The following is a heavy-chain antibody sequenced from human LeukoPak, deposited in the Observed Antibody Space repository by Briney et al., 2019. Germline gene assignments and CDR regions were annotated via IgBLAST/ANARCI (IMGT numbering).Heavy chain of an antibody. CDR1: GYTFTSYD. CDR2: MNPNSGNT. D-gene: IGHD4/OR15-4a*01. CDR3: ARAQHLGYGDYDAY. J-gene: IGHJ4*02. V-gene: IGHV1-8*01. Sequence: ASVKVSCKASGYTFTSYDINWVRQASGQGLEWMGWMNPNSGNTGYAQKFQGRVTMTRNTSISTAYMELSSLRSEDTAVYYCARAQHLGYGDYDAYWGQGTLVTVSS.